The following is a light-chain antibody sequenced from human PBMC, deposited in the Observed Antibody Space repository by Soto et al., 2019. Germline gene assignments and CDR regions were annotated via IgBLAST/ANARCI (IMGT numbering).Light chain of an antibody. Sequence: IQMTQSPSTLSASVGDRVTITCRASQRISNWVAGYQHKPGKAPNLLIYDASSLQSGVPSRFSGSGYGTEFTLTINSLQPDDFATYYCQHYNYFLTFGGGTKVEI. CDR2: DAS. V-gene: IGKV1-5*01. J-gene: IGKJ4*01. CDR3: QHYNYFLT. CDR1: QRISNW.